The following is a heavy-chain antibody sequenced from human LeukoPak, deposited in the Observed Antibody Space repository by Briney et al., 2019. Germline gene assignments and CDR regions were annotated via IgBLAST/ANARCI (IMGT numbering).Heavy chain of an antibody. J-gene: IGHJ5*02. D-gene: IGHD2-2*01. Sequence: ASVKVSCKASGYTFTGYYVHWVRQAPGQGLEWMGWINPSSGGANYAQKFQGRVTMTGDTSISTAYMELRSLRSDDTAVYYCARDEVVVPAARFDPWGQGTLVTVSS. CDR1: GYTFTGYY. CDR2: INPSSGGA. V-gene: IGHV1-2*02. CDR3: ARDEVVVPAARFDP.